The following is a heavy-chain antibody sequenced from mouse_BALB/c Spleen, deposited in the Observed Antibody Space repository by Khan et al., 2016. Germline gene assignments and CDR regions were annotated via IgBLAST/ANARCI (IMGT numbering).Heavy chain of an antibody. CDR2: IDPANGNT. Sequence: VQLKESGAELVKPGASVKLSCTASGFNIKDTYMHWVKQRPEQGLEWIGRIDPANGNTKYDPKFQGKATITADTSSNPAYLQPSSLTSEDTAVFYCATSPYDYDVGFAYWGQGTLVTVSA. J-gene: IGHJ3*01. CDR3: ATSPYDYDVGFAY. CDR1: GFNIKDTY. V-gene: IGHV14-3*02. D-gene: IGHD2-4*01.